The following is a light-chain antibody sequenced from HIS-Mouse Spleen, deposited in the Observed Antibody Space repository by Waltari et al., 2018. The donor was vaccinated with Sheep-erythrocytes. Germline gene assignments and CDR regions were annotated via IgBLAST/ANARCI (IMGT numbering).Light chain of an antibody. V-gene: IGLV2-23*01. J-gene: IGLJ3*02. CDR1: SSDGGSYNL. CDR3: CSYAGSSTPWV. Sequence: QSALTQPASVSGSPGQSITISCTGTSSDGGSYNLFSWYQQHPVKAPKLMIYEGSKRPSGVSNRFCGSKSGNTASLTIAGLQAEDEADYYCCSYAGSSTPWVFGGGTKLTVL. CDR2: EGS.